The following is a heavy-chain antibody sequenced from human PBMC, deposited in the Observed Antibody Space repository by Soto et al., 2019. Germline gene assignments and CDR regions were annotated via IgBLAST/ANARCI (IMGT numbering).Heavy chain of an antibody. CDR1: GGSISSNNFN. J-gene: IGHJ4*02. V-gene: IGHV4-39*01. CDR3: AGNTPSGYLDD. Sequence: ASETLSLTCTISGGSISSNNFNWDWIRQPPGEGLEWIGGISYSGTTYDNPSLKSRVTRSVDTSKNQFFLKLSSVTAADTAVDVCAGNTPSGYLDDWGKGARVTVYS. CDR2: ISYSGTT. D-gene: IGHD5-12*01.